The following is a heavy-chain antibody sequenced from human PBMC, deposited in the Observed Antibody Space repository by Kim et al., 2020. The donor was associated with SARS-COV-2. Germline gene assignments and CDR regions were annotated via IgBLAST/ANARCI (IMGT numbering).Heavy chain of an antibody. CDR3: AGGRRKRVPDV. D-gene: IGHD6-25*01. CDR2: INHSGST. CDR1: GGSFSGYY. J-gene: IGHJ6*02. V-gene: IGHV4-34*01. Sequence: SETLSLTCAVYGGSFSGYYWSWIRQPPGKGLEWIGEINHSGSTNYNPSLKSRVTISVDTSKNQFSLKLSSVTAADTAVYYCAGGRRKRVPDVWGQGTTVTVSS.